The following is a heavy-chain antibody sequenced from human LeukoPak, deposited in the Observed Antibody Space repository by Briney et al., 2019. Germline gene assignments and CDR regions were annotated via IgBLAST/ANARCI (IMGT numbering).Heavy chain of an antibody. J-gene: IGHJ4*02. D-gene: IGHD4-17*01. V-gene: IGHV4-4*07. CDR2: MYTSGSGHT. Sequence: NPSETLSLTCTVSGGSNSSYYWSWIRQPAGKGLEWIGRMYTSGSGHTNYNPSLKSRVTMSVDTSKNQFSLKLTSVTAADTAVYYCPRGGGYGEVWGQGTLVTVSS. CDR1: GGSNSSYY. CDR3: PRGGGYGEV.